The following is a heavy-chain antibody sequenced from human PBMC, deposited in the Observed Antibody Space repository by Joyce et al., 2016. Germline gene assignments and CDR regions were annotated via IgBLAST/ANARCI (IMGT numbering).Heavy chain of an antibody. CDR3: AKDLYPYCSSTSCYIGGS. CDR2: ISVGDDNT. J-gene: IGHJ5*02. CDR1: GFTFSSYA. V-gene: IGHV3-23*01. Sequence: EVQLLESGGGLIQPGGSLRLSCAATGFTFSSYAMTWVRQAPGKGLEWVSSISVGDDNTFYTASVKGRFTTSRDISKNTLLLQMNSLRAEDTAVYFCAKDLYPYCSSTSCYIGGSWGQGTLVTVSS. D-gene: IGHD2-2*02.